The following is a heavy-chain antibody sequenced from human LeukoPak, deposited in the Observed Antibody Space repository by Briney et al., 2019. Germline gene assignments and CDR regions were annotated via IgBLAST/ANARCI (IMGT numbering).Heavy chain of an antibody. D-gene: IGHD6-19*01. CDR2: ISSSSSYT. J-gene: IGHJ3*02. CDR1: GFTFSDYY. V-gene: IGHV3-11*05. Sequence: GGSLRLSCAASGFTFSDYYMSWIRQAPGKGLEWVSYISSSSSYTNYADSVKGRFTISRDNAKNSLYLQMNSLRAEDTAVYYCARAISSSGWSRDAFDIWGQGTMVTVSS. CDR3: ARAISSSGWSRDAFDI.